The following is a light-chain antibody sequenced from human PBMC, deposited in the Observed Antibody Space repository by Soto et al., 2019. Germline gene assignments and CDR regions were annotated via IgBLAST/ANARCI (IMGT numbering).Light chain of an antibody. Sequence: QSALTQPASVSGSPGQSITISCTGTSSDIGAYNYVSWYQQHPGKAPKLIIYEVSNRPSGVSNRFSGFKSGNTASLTISGLQAEDEADYYCNSYTTANTGTSVFGGGTKLTVL. CDR1: SSDIGAYNY. V-gene: IGLV2-14*01. J-gene: IGLJ3*02. CDR2: EVS. CDR3: NSYTTANTGTSV.